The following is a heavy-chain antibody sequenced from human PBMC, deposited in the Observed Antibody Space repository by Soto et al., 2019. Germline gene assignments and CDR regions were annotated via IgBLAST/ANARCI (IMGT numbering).Heavy chain of an antibody. CDR3: ASGRDDSRWSSAEYFQG. CDR2: ISAYNGNT. Sequence: ASVKVSCKASGYTFTNYGIDWVRQAPGQGLEWLGWISAYNGNTNYAQKLQGRVTMTTDTSTSTAYMELRSLRSDDTAVYYSASGRDDSRWSSAEYFQGWGEGTLVTVPS. D-gene: IGHD6-13*01. V-gene: IGHV1-18*01. CDR1: GYTFTNYG. J-gene: IGHJ1*01.